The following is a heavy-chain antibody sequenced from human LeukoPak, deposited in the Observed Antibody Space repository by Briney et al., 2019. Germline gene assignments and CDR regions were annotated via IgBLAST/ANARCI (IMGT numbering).Heavy chain of an antibody. J-gene: IGHJ4*02. V-gene: IGHV3-30-3*01. CDR2: ISYDGSNK. D-gene: IGHD4-17*01. CDR3: AREGSTVTTPYYFDY. Sequence: GGSLRLSCAASGFTFSSYAMHWVRQAPGKGLEWVAVISYDGSNKYYADSVKGRFTIPRDKSKNTLCLQMNSLRAEDTAVYYCAREGSTVTTPYYFDYWGQGTLVTVPS. CDR1: GFTFSSYA.